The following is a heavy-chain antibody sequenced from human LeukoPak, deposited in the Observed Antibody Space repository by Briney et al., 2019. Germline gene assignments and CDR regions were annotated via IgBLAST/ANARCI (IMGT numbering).Heavy chain of an antibody. J-gene: IGHJ5*02. V-gene: IGHV3-53*01. Sequence: GGSLRLSCAASGFTVSSNYMSWVRQAPGKGLEWVSVIYADGSTYYADSVKGRFTISRDNSKNTLYLQMNSLRAEDTAVYYFARSGAGWFDHWGQGTLVSVSS. D-gene: IGHD3-10*01. CDR1: GFTVSSNY. CDR2: IYADGST. CDR3: ARSGAGWFDH.